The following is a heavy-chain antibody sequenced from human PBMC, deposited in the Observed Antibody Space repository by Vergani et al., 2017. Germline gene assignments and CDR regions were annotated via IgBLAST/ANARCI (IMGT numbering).Heavy chain of an antibody. CDR1: GGTFSSYT. J-gene: IGHJ3*02. CDR2: IIPILGIA. Sequence: QVQLVQSGAEVKKPGSSVKVSCKASGGTFSSYTISWVRQAPGQGLEWMGRIIPILGIANYAQKFQGRVTITADKSTSTAYMELSSLRSEDTAVYYCASQDFSSGWSFGAFDIWGQGTMVTVSS. CDR3: ASQDFSSGWSFGAFDI. V-gene: IGHV1-69*02. D-gene: IGHD6-19*01.